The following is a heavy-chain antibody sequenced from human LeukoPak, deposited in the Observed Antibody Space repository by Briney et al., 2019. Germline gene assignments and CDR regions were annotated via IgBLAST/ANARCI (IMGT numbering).Heavy chain of an antibody. Sequence: SETLSLTCTVSGGSISSSNYYWGWIRQPPGKGLEWIGSIYYSGNTYYNPSLKSRVTISVDTSKNQFSLKLSSVTAADTAVYDCARLIWYNSSWYGGYYFDYWGQGTLVTVSS. CDR2: IYYSGNT. D-gene: IGHD6-13*01. CDR3: ARLIWYNSSWYGGYYFDY. CDR1: GGSISSSNYY. V-gene: IGHV4-39*01. J-gene: IGHJ4*02.